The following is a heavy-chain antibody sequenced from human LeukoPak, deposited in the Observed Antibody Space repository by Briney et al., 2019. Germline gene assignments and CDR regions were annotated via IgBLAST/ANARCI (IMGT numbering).Heavy chain of an antibody. CDR1: GFTVSSNY. J-gene: IGHJ4*02. V-gene: IGHV3-23*01. Sequence: GGSLRLSCAASGFTVSSNYMSWVRQAPGKGLEWVSAISGSGGSTYYADSVKGRFTISRDNSKNTLYLQMNSLRAEDTAVYYCAKDGSSTSLTYFDYWGQGTLVTVSS. CDR3: AKDGSSTSLTYFDY. D-gene: IGHD2-2*01. CDR2: ISGSGGST.